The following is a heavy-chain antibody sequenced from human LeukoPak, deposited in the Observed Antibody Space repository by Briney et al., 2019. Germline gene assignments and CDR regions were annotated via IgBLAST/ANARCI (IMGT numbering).Heavy chain of an antibody. D-gene: IGHD2-8*02. Sequence: GASVKVSCKASGYTFTGYYMHWVRQAPGQGLEWMGWINPNSGGTNYAQKFQGRVTMTRDTSISTAYMELSRLRSDDTAVYYCAGEVLAKNYGMDVWGQGTTVTVSS. CDR3: AGEVLAKNYGMDV. J-gene: IGHJ6*02. V-gene: IGHV1-2*02. CDR1: GYTFTGYY. CDR2: INPNSGGT.